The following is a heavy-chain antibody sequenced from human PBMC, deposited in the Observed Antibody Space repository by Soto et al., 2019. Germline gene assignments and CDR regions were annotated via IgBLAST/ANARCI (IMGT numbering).Heavy chain of an antibody. CDR3: ARDLIQEYVEYYYYGMDV. CDR2: ISSSSSTI. J-gene: IGHJ6*02. CDR1: GFTFSSYS. Sequence: PGGSLRLSCAASGFTFSSYSMNWVRQAPGKGLEWVSYISSSSSTIYYADSVKGRFTISRDNAKNSLYLQMNSLRAEDTAVYYCARDLIQEYVEYYYYGMDVWGQGTTVTVSS. D-gene: IGHD5-18*01. V-gene: IGHV3-48*01.